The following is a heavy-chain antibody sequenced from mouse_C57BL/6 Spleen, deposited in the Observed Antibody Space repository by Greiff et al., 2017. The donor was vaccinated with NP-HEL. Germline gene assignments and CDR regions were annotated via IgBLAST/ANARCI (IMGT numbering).Heavy chain of an antibody. CDR3: TIRSDWGEEGGYYGV. Sequence: QVQLQQSGAELVRPGASVTLSCKASGFTFTDYEMHWVKQTPVHGLEWIGAVDPETGGTAYNQKFKGKAILTADNSSITAYMELRRLTAEDAAVYYCTIRSDWGEEGGYYGVEGTGTTVTVSS. J-gene: IGHJ1*03. CDR2: VDPETGGT. D-gene: IGHD2-13*01. V-gene: IGHV1-15*01. CDR1: GFTFTDYE.